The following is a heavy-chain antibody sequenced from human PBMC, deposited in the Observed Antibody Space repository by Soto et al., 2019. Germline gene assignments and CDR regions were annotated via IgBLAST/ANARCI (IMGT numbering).Heavy chain of an antibody. J-gene: IGHJ6*02. V-gene: IGHV1-69*13. CDR3: VWDSAAGTPNPYGMDV. Sequence: ASVKLSCKASGGTFSSYAISWVRQAPGQGLEWMGGIIPIFGTANYAQKFQGRVTITADESTSTAYMELSSLRSEDTAVYYCVWDSAAGTPNPYGMDVWGQGTTVTVSS. D-gene: IGHD6-13*01. CDR2: IIPIFGTA. CDR1: GGTFSSYA.